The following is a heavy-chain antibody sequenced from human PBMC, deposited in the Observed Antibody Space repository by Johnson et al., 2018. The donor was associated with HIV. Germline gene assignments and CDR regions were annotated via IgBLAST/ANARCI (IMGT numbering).Heavy chain of an antibody. V-gene: IGHV3-23*04. CDR3: AKDTHTAMVRGAFDI. CDR2: ISASGSST. CDR1: GFTFDDYA. Sequence: EVQLVESGGGVVRPGGSLRLSCAASGFTFDDYAMTWVRQAPGQGLEWVSGISASGSSTYYADSVKGRFTISRDNSKNTLYLQMHGLRAEDTALYYCAKDTHTAMVRGAFDIWGQGTMVTVSS. J-gene: IGHJ3*02. D-gene: IGHD5-18*01.